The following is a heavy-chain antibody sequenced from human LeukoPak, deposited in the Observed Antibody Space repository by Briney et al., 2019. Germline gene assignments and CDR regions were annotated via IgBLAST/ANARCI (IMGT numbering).Heavy chain of an antibody. CDR3: AKDGSGRLNFDY. CDR2: IRYDGSNK. D-gene: IGHD3-10*01. Sequence: GGSLRLSCAASGFTFSDSGMHWVRQAPGKGLEWVAFIRYDGSNKYYADSVKGRFTISRDNSKNTLYLQMNSLRAEDTAVYYCAKDGSGRLNFDYWGQGTLVTVSS. CDR1: GFTFSDSG. J-gene: IGHJ4*02. V-gene: IGHV3-30*02.